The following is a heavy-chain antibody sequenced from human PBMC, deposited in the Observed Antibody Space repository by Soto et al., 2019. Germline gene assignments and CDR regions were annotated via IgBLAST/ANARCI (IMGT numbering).Heavy chain of an antibody. D-gene: IGHD2-15*01. CDR1: GGSISSGGYY. J-gene: IGHJ6*02. V-gene: IGHV4-31*03. CDR3: APLSVSLSGPYGIHV. Sequence: SETLSLTCTVSGGSISSGGYYWSWIRQPPGKGLEWIGYISYSGNTFYNPSLQSRVTISVETSKNQFSLRLNSVTASDTAVYYCAPLSVSLSGPYGIHVWGQGTTVTVSS. CDR2: ISYSGNT.